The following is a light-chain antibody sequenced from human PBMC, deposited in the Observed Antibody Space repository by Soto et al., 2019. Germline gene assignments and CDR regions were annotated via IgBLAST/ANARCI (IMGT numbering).Light chain of an antibody. CDR1: QSISSW. CDR2: KAS. Sequence: DIQMTQSPSTLSASVGDRVIITCRASQSISSWLAWYQQKPGKAPNLLIYKASTLKSGVPSRLSGSGSGTEFSATLSSLQPDEFATYYCQQYDNDSWTFGQGTKVEIK. V-gene: IGKV1-5*03. CDR3: QQYDNDSWT. J-gene: IGKJ1*01.